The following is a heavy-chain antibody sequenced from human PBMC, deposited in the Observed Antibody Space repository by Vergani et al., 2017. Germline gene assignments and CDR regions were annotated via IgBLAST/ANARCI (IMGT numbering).Heavy chain of an antibody. V-gene: IGHV1-46*03. J-gene: IGHJ4*02. CDR2: INPSGGHT. Sequence: QVQVVQSGAEVKKSGASVKVSCKTSGYTFSNYYMHWVRQAPGQGLEWMGIINPSGGHTNYAQKLQGRVTMTRDTSTSTVYMELSSLRSEDTAIYYCARGDLGIWTGYRYWGQGTLVTVSA. CDR3: ARGDLGIWTGYRY. D-gene: IGHD3/OR15-3a*01. CDR1: GYTFSNYY.